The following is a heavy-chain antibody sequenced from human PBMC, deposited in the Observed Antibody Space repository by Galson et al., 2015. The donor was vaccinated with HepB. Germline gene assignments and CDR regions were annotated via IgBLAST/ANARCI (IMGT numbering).Heavy chain of an antibody. D-gene: IGHD3-10*01. CDR2: IWYDGSNK. Sequence: SLRLSCAASGFTFSSYGMHWVRQAPGKGLEWVAVIWYDGSNKYYADSVKGRFTISRDNSKNTLYLQMNSLRAEDTAVYYCARDRDYGSGSYRYSGYYYYGMDVWGQGTTVTVSS. V-gene: IGHV3-33*01. CDR1: GFTFSSYG. J-gene: IGHJ6*02. CDR3: ARDRDYGSGSYRYSGYYYYGMDV.